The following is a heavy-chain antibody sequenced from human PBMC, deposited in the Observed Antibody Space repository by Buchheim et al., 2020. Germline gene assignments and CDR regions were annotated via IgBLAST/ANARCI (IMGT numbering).Heavy chain of an antibody. Sequence: QVTLRESGPALVKPTQTLTLTCTFSGFSLSTSGMCVSWIRQPPGKALEWLARIDWDDDKYYSTSLKTRLTISKDTSKNQLILTMTNMDPVDTATYCCARHRRTVPRGLPYFDYWGQGTL. J-gene: IGHJ4*02. CDR2: IDWDDDK. CDR3: ARHRRTVPRGLPYFDY. D-gene: IGHD4-17*01. V-gene: IGHV2-70*15. CDR1: GFSLSTSGMC.